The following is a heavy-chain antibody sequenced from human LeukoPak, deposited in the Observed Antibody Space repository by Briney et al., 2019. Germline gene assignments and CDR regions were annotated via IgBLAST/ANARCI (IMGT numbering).Heavy chain of an antibody. D-gene: IGHD4-23*01. CDR1: RLTFSSYT. Sequence: GGSLRLSCATSRLTFSSYTMHWVRQAPGKGLEWVAVISYDGSNKYYADSVKGRFTISRDNSKNTLYLQMNSLRAEDTAVYYCASQNYGGHPYDYWGQGTLVTVSS. CDR3: ASQNYGGHPYDY. V-gene: IGHV3-30-3*01. J-gene: IGHJ4*02. CDR2: ISYDGSNK.